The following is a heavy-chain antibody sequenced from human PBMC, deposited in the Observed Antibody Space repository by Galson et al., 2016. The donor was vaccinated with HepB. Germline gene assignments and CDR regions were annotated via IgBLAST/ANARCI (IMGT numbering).Heavy chain of an antibody. CDR1: GFNFYDYA. D-gene: IGHD3-10*01. J-gene: IGHJ6*02. Sequence: SLRLSCAASGFNFYDYAMHWVRQVPGQGLEWVSGINWNSGRIDYADSVKGRFTITRDNSRNSLHLQMNSLRAEDTALYYCAKDISSVLYYSVMDVWGQGTTVTASS. V-gene: IGHV3-9*01. CDR3: AKDISSVLYYSVMDV. CDR2: INWNSGRI.